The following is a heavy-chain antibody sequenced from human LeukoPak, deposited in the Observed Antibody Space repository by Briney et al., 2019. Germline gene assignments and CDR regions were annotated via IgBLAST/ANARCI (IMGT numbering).Heavy chain of an antibody. V-gene: IGHV1-2*06. J-gene: IGHJ4*02. CDR1: GYTFTGYY. CDR3: ARESAVAGPVDY. D-gene: IGHD6-19*01. CDR2: INPNSGGT. Sequence: AASVKVSCKASGYTFTGYYMHWVRQAPGQGLEWMGRINPNSGGTNYAQKVQGRFTMTRDTSISTAYMELSRLRSDDTAVYYCARESAVAGPVDYWGKGTLVTVSS.